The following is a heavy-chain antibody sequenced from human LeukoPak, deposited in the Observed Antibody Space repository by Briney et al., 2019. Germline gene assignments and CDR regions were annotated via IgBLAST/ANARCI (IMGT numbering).Heavy chain of an antibody. D-gene: IGHD3-10*01. CDR2: IYHSGST. V-gene: IGHV4-34*01. J-gene: IGHJ5*02. Sequence: SETLSLTCAVYGGSFSGYYWSWIRQPPGKGLEWIGEIYHSGSTNYKPSLKSRVTMSVETSKNQFTLKLSSVTAADSAVYYCARGINDYGSGSYFSRPIAWFDPWGQGTLVTVSS. CDR3: ARGINDYGSGSYFSRPIAWFDP. CDR1: GGSFSGYY.